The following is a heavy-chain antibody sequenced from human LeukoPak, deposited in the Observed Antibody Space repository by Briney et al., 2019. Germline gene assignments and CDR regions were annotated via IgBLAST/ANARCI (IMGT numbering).Heavy chain of an antibody. J-gene: IGHJ4*02. D-gene: IGHD3-22*01. Sequence: ASVTVSCTVSGYTLTELSMHWVRQAPGQGLEWMGGFDPEDGETIYAQKFQGRVTMTEDTSTDTAYMELSSLRSEDTAVYYCATAPGYYDSSGGTNYWGQGTLVTVSS. CDR1: GYTLTELS. CDR2: FDPEDGET. CDR3: ATAPGYYDSSGGTNY. V-gene: IGHV1-24*01.